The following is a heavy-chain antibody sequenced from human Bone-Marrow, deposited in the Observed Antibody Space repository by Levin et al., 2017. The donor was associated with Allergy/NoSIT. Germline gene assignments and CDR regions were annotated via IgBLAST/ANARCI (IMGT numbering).Heavy chain of an antibody. CDR1: GGTFSSYA. Sequence: SVKVSCKASGGTFSSYAISWVRQAPGQGLEWMGGIIPIFGTANYAQKFQGRVTITADESTSTAYMELSSLRSEDTAVYYCARDPYSGIYSYYFDYWGQGTLVTVSS. D-gene: IGHD1-26*01. J-gene: IGHJ4*02. CDR3: ARDPYSGIYSYYFDY. V-gene: IGHV1-69*13. CDR2: IIPIFGTA.